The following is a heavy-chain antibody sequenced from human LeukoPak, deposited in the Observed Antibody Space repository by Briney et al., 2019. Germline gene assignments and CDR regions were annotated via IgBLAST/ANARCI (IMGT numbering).Heavy chain of an antibody. CDR1: GGSISSYY. V-gene: IGHV4-4*07. D-gene: IGHD5-12*01. CDR2: IYTSGST. CDR3: ARDSLVATTFSY. Sequence: PSETLSLTCTVSGGSISSYYWSWIRQPAGKGLEWIGRIYTSGSTNYNPSLKSRVTTSVDTSKDQFSLKLSSVTAADTAVYYCARDSLVATTFSYWGQGTLVTVSS. J-gene: IGHJ4*02.